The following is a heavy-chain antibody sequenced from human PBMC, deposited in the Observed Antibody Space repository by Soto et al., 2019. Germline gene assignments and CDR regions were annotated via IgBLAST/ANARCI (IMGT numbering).Heavy chain of an antibody. D-gene: IGHD1-26*01. V-gene: IGHV3-33*01. Sequence: QVQLVESGGGVVQPGRSLRHSCSASGFKFSNYGFHWVRQAPGKGLEWVAAIWPDGNIEHYLDAVKGRFTISRDNSNNTLSLQMNSLSPDDTAIYYCARAGIVATTQLGWFDPWGQGTLVIVSS. CDR1: GFKFSNYG. J-gene: IGHJ5*02. CDR2: IWPDGNIE. CDR3: ARAGIVATTQLGWFDP.